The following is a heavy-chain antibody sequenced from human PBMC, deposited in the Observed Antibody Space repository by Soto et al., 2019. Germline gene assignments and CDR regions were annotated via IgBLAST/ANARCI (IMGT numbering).Heavy chain of an antibody. CDR3: ARIPYGDYCYFDY. J-gene: IGHJ4*02. Sequence: ETLSLTCTVSGGSISSYYWSWIRQPPGKGLEWIGYIYYSGSTNYNPSLKSRVTISVDTSKNQFSLKLSSVNAADTAVYYCARIPYGDYCYFDYWGQGTLVTVSS. D-gene: IGHD4-17*01. V-gene: IGHV4-59*01. CDR2: IYYSGST. CDR1: GGSISSYY.